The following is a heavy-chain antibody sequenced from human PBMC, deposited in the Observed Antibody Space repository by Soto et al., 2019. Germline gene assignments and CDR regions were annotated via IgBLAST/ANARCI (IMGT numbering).Heavy chain of an antibody. J-gene: IGHJ6*03. CDR2: IYYSGST. D-gene: IGHD4-4*01. Sequence: SETLSLTCTVSGGSISSYYWSWIRQPPGKGLEWIGYIYYSGSTNYNPSLKSRVTISVDTSKNQFSLKLSSVTAADTAVYYCASRINDYSNLRDYYYMDVWGKGTTVTVSS. CDR3: ASRINDYSNLRDYYYMDV. V-gene: IGHV4-59*08. CDR1: GGSISSYY.